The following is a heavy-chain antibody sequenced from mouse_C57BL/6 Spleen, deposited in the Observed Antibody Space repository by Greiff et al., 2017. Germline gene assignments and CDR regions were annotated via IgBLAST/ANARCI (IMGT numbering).Heavy chain of an antibody. V-gene: IGHV5-9*01. Sequence: EVMLVESGGGLVKPGGSLKLSCAASGFTFSSYTMSWVRQTPEKRLEWVATISGGGGNTYYPDSVKGRFTISRDNAKNTLYLQMSSLRSEDTALYYCARHVYYGHGAMDYWGQGTSVTVSS. CDR3: ARHVYYGHGAMDY. CDR1: GFTFSSYT. J-gene: IGHJ4*01. D-gene: IGHD2-2*01. CDR2: ISGGGGNT.